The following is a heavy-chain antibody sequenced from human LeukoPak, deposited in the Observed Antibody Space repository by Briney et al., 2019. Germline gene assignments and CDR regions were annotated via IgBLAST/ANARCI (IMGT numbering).Heavy chain of an antibody. CDR1: GGSTSSSSYY. V-gene: IGHV4-39*07. J-gene: IGHJ4*02. CDR2: IDYSGST. CDR3: ARDFVNRNYGYFY. Sequence: SETLSLTCTVSGGSTSSSSYYWGWIRQPPGKGLEWIGSIDYSGSTYYNPSLKSRITISVDTSKNQFSLKLSSVTAADTAVYYCARDFVNRNYGYFYWGQGTLVTVSS. D-gene: IGHD5-18*01.